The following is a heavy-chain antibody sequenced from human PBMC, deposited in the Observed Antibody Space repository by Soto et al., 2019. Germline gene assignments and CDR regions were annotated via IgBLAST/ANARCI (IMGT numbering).Heavy chain of an antibody. J-gene: IGHJ6*02. Sequence: LSLTCAVSGGSISSGGYSWSWIRQPPGKGLEWIGYIYHSGSTYYNPSLKSRVTISVDRSKNQFSLKLSSVTAADTAVYYCARGYYDFWSGPYYYGMDVWGQGTTVTVSS. CDR1: GGSISSGGYS. CDR3: ARGYYDFWSGPYYYGMDV. V-gene: IGHV4-30-2*01. D-gene: IGHD3-3*01. CDR2: IYHSGST.